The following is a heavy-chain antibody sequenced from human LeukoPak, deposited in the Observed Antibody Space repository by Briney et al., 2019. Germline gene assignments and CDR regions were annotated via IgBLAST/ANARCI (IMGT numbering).Heavy chain of an antibody. CDR3: AKNAGRGRPSDY. D-gene: IGHD1-26*01. J-gene: IGHJ4*02. V-gene: IGHV4-59*01. CDR2: IYYTGVI. Sequence: PSQTLSLACTLSTPSLAVESGSCDRQPPGKGPEWIGYIYYTGVINYNPSLKSRVTISLDTSKNEFSLKLKALTAADTATYYCAKNAGRGRPSDYWSQGTLVTVSS. CDR1: TPSLAVES.